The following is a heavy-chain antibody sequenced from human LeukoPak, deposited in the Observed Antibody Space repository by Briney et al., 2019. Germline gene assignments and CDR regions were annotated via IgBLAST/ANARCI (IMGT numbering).Heavy chain of an antibody. CDR3: SRENGAFSPFGY. CDR1: GGSITTTNW. Sequence: SGTLSLTCGVSGGSITTTNWWSWARQPPGQGLEWIGEISLSGLTNYNPSLKSRVTVSLDKSKNLLFLKMTSVTAADTAVYYCSRENGAFSPFGYWGQGTLVTVSS. V-gene: IGHV4-4*02. D-gene: IGHD2-8*01. J-gene: IGHJ4*02. CDR2: ISLSGLT.